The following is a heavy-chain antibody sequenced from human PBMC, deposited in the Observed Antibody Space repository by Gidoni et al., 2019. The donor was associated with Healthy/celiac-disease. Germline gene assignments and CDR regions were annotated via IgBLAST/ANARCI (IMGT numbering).Heavy chain of an antibody. Sequence: QVQLQESGPGLVKPSETLSLTCTVSGGSISSYYWSWIRQPPGKGLEWIGYIYYSGSTNYNPSLKSRVTISVDTSKNQFSLKLSSVTAADTAVYYCAGYNWNYAGRFDYWGQGTLVTVSS. CDR3: AGYNWNYAGRFDY. D-gene: IGHD1-7*01. V-gene: IGHV4-59*01. CDR1: GGSISSYY. J-gene: IGHJ4*02. CDR2: IYYSGST.